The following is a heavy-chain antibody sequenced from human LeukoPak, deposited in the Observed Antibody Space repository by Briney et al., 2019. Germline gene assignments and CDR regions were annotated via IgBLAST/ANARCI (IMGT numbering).Heavy chain of an antibody. CDR2: IKGEGSKT. J-gene: IGHJ4*02. V-gene: IGHV3-7*01. CDR1: GFTYSRSW. Sequence: GGPVTLLCGASGFTYSRSWMDWLPQAPGKGVEWVANIKGEGSKTHHVDSAKGRFNISRDNAKQYLYLQLDRVSVEDAALYYFAKSLDYWGQGALLTVSS. CDR3: AKSLDY.